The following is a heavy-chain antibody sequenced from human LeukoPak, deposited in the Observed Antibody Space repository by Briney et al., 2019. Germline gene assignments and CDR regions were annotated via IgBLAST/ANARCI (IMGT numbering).Heavy chain of an antibody. V-gene: IGHV1-2*02. D-gene: IGHD5-24*01. J-gene: IGHJ4*02. Sequence: GASVKVSCKASGYTFTGYYMHWVRQAPGQGLEWMGWINPNSGGTNYAQKFQGRVTMTRDTSISTAYMELSRLRSDDTAVYYCARQMAGWLQLQRRTIPYYFDYWGQGTLVTVSS. CDR2: INPNSGGT. CDR3: ARQMAGWLQLQRRTIPYYFDY. CDR1: GYTFTGYY.